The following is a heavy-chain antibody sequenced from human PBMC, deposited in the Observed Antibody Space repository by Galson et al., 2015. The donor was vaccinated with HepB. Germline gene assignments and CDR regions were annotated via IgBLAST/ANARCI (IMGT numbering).Heavy chain of an antibody. D-gene: IGHD5-12*01. CDR2: IIPILGIA. J-gene: IGHJ4*02. Sequence: SVKVSCKASGGTFSSYAISWVRQAPGQGLEWMGGIIPILGIANYAQKFQGRVTITADKSTSTAYMELSSLRSEDTAVYYCARGVGYSGYDGDDYWGQGTLVTVSS. CDR3: ARGVGYSGYDGDDY. CDR1: GGTFSSYA. V-gene: IGHV1-69*10.